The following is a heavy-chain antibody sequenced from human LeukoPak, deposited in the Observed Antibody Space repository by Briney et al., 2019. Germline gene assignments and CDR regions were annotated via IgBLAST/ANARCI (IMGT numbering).Heavy chain of an antibody. V-gene: IGHV1-46*01. Sequence: GASVKVSCKASGYTFTSYYMHWVRQAPGQGLEWMGIINPSGGSTSYAQKFQGRVTMTRDTSTSTVYMELSSLRSEDTAVYYCAREGYCSGGSCHNWFDPWGQGTLVTVSS. CDR1: GYTFTSYY. CDR3: AREGYCSGGSCHNWFDP. J-gene: IGHJ5*02. D-gene: IGHD2-15*01. CDR2: INPSGGST.